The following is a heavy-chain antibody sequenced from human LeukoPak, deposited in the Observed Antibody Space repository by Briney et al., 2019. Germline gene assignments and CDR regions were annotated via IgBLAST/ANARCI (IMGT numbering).Heavy chain of an antibody. J-gene: IGHJ2*01. V-gene: IGHV3-21*01. D-gene: IGHD4-17*01. CDR3: ARGSPTTVTTPWYFDL. CDR1: GFTFSSYS. Sequence: PGGSLRLSCAASGFTFSSYSMNWVRQAPGKGLEWVSSISSSSSYIYYADSVKGRFTISRDNAKNSLYLQMNSLRAEDTAVYYCARGSPTTVTTPWYFDLWGRGTLVTVST. CDR2: ISSSSSYI.